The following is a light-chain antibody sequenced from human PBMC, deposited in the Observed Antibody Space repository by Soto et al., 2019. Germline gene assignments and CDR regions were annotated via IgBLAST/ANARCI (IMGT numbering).Light chain of an antibody. CDR2: YDD. V-gene: IGLV1-36*01. CDR1: SSNVGNNA. Sequence: QSVLTQPPSVSEAPRQRVTISCSGNSSNVGNNAVNWYQQLPGKAPKLLIYYDDLLPSGVSDRFSGSKSGTSASLAISGLQSEDEADYYCAVWDDSLNGVVFGGGTKLTVL. CDR3: AVWDDSLNGVV. J-gene: IGLJ2*01.